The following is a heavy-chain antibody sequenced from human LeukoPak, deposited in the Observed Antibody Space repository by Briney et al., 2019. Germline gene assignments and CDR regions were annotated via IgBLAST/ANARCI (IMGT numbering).Heavy chain of an antibody. CDR3: ARGITHKRRGHDY. CDR2: MNPKSGNT. J-gene: IGHJ4*02. V-gene: IGHV1-8*01. CDR1: GYTFTSCD. D-gene: IGHD3-10*01. Sequence: ASVKVSFKASGYTFTSCDINWVRQATGQGLEWMGWMNPKSGNTGYAQKFQGRVTMTRNTSISTAYMELSSLRSEDTAVYYCARGITHKRRGHDYWGQGTLVTVSS.